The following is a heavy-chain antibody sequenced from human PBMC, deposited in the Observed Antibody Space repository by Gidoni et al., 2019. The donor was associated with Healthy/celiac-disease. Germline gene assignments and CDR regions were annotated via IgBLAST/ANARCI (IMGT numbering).Heavy chain of an antibody. V-gene: IGHV1-69*02. J-gene: IGHJ4*02. CDR2: IIPILGIA. D-gene: IGHD3-10*01. CDR1: GGTFSSYT. CDR3: ARSDYGSGI. Sequence: QVHLVQSGAEVKKPGSSVKVSCKASGGTFSSYTISWVRQAPVQGLEWMGRIIPILGIANYAQKFQGRGTITADKSTSTAYMELSSLGAEDTAVYYCARSDYGSGIWGQGTLVTVSS.